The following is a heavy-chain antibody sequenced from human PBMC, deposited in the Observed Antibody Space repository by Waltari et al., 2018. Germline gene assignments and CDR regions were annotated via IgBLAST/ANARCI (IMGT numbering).Heavy chain of an antibody. CDR3: ARDQWFAFDI. CDR2: IMTDGSDE. D-gene: IGHD3-22*01. V-gene: IGHV3-7*01. J-gene: IGHJ3*02. Sequence: EVQLVESGGGLVQPGGSLRLSCAASGFTLSRYWMSWVRQAPGKGPEWVANIMTDGSDEDYVDSVRGRFTISRDNAKNSLYLQMNSLRPEDTAVYYCARDQWFAFDIWGHGTMVTVSS. CDR1: GFTLSRYW.